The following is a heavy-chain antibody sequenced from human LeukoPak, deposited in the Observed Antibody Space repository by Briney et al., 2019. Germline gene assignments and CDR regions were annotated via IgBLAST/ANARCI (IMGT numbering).Heavy chain of an antibody. D-gene: IGHD4-23*01. Sequence: GGSLRLSCAASGFTFSTYTMNWVRQAPGKGLEWVSAISGSGGSTYYADSVKGRLTISRDNSKNTLYLQMNSLRAEDTAVYYCAKSPAVDAAFDIWGQGTMVTVSS. J-gene: IGHJ3*02. CDR2: ISGSGGST. CDR1: GFTFSTYT. V-gene: IGHV3-23*01. CDR3: AKSPAVDAAFDI.